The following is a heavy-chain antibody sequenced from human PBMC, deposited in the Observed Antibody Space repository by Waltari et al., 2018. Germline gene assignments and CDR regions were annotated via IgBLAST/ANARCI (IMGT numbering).Heavy chain of an antibody. V-gene: IGHV3-33*01. J-gene: IGHJ4*02. CDR3: ARGALAGRFFDF. CDR2: VWYDGINK. CDR1: GFTFNRYV. Sequence: QGLLVESGGRVVQPGRSLRLSCAASGFTFNRYVMQWVRQAPGKGLEWVAVVWYDGINKYYADSVKGRFTISRANSENTLYLQMNSLGVDDTATYYCARGALAGRFFDFWGQGTLVTVSS. D-gene: IGHD6-19*01.